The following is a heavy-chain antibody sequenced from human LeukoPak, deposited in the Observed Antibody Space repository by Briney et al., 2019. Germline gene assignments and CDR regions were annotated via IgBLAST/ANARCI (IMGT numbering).Heavy chain of an antibody. Sequence: ASVKVSCKASGYTFTGYYIHWLRQAPGQGLDWMGWIDPYNGGTNYAQKFQGRVNMTRDTSISTAYMEVSRLRSDDTAVYYCARARVAGGYLHFDYWGQGTLVTVSS. CDR3: ARARVAGGYLHFDY. D-gene: IGHD5-12*01. J-gene: IGHJ4*02. CDR2: IDPYNGGT. CDR1: GYTFTGYY. V-gene: IGHV1-2*02.